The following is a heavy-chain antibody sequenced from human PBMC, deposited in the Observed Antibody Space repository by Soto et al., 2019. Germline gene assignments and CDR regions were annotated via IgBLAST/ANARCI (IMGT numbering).Heavy chain of an antibody. CDR1: GFDFSNYA. J-gene: IGHJ4*02. CDR3: ALLEGGPKGTFDY. D-gene: IGHD3-10*01. Sequence: QVRLVESGGGVVQPGGSLRLSCAASGFDFSNYAMHWVRQAPGKGLEWVALVASDGGNKYYGDGVKGRFTISRDNSKSTLDLQMNSLRAEDTAVYFCALLEGGPKGTFDYWGQGILVTVSS. V-gene: IGHV3-30*03. CDR2: VASDGGNK.